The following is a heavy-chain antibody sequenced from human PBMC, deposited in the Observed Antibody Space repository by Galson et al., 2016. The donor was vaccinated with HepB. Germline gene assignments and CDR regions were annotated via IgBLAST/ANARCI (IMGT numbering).Heavy chain of an antibody. J-gene: IGHJ5*02. CDR2: IKQDGSEK. CDR3: ARNNWNALGWFDP. V-gene: IGHV3-7*05. Sequence: SLRLSCAASGFTFSSYWMTWVRQAPGKGLEWVANIKQDGSEKYYVDSVKGRFTISRDNAKNSLYLQMNSLRAEDTAVYYCARNNWNALGWFDPWGQGTLVTVSS. CDR1: GFTFSSYW. D-gene: IGHD1-1*01.